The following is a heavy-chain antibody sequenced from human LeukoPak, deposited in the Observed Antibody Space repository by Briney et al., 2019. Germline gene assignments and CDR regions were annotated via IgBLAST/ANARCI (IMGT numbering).Heavy chain of an antibody. Sequence: SVKVSCKASGGTFSSYAISWVRQAPGQGLEWMGRIIPILGIANYAQKFQGRATITADKSTSTAYMELSSLRSEDTAVYYCARGHFMVRGVIIYWGQGTLVTVSS. CDR2: IIPILGIA. V-gene: IGHV1-69*04. D-gene: IGHD3-10*01. CDR3: ARGHFMVRGVIIY. J-gene: IGHJ4*02. CDR1: GGTFSSYA.